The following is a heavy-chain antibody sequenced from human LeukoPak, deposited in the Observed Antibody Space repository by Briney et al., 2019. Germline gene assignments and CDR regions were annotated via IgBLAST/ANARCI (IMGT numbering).Heavy chain of an antibody. V-gene: IGHV3-7*04. J-gene: IGHJ4*02. D-gene: IGHD4-17*01. CDR3: ARTTRYYFDY. CDR1: GFIFSSHW. CDR2: IKQDGSEK. Sequence: PGGSLRLSCAASGFIFSSHWMRWVRQAPGKGLEGVANIKQDGSEKYYVDSVKGRFTISRDNAKNSLYLQMNSLRAEDTAVYYCARTTRYYFDYWGQGTLVTVSS.